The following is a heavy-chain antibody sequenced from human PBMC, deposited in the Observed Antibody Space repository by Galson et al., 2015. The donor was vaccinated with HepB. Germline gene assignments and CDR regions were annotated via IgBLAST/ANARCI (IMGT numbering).Heavy chain of an antibody. D-gene: IGHD3-3*01. Sequence: ETLSLTCSVSGGSISSYYWSWIRQPPGKGLEWIGYIYYSGSTNYNPSLKSRVTISVDTSKNQFSLKLSSVTAADTAVYYCARLGAIPRNWYFDLWGRGTLVTVSS. CDR3: ARLGAIPRNWYFDL. CDR1: GGSISSYY. J-gene: IGHJ2*01. CDR2: IYYSGST. V-gene: IGHV4-59*08.